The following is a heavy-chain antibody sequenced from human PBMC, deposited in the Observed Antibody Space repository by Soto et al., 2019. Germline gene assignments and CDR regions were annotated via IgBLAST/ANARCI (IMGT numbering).Heavy chain of an antibody. CDR1: GFTVSSNY. CDR2: IYSGGST. CDR3: ARDLGKDDAFDI. V-gene: IGHV3-53*01. J-gene: IGHJ3*02. Sequence: GGSLRLSCAAPGFTVSSNYMSWVRQAPGKGLEWVSVIYSGGSTYYADSVKGRFTISRDNSKNTLYLQMNSLRAEDTAVYYCARDLGKDDAFDIWGQGTMVTVSS.